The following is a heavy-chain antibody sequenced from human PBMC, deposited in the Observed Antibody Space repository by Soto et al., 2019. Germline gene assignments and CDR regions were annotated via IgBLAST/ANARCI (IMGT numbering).Heavy chain of an antibody. CDR3: ARELGIAAAYYYYYYMDV. CDR1: GFTFSGYY. D-gene: IGHD6-13*01. Sequence: PGGSLRLSCAASGFTFSGYYMSWIRQAPGKGLEWVSYISSSGSTIYYADSVKGRFTISRDNAKNSLYLQMNSLRAEDTAVYYCARELGIAAAYYYYYYMDVWGKGTTVTVSS. J-gene: IGHJ6*03. CDR2: ISSSGSTI. V-gene: IGHV3-11*01.